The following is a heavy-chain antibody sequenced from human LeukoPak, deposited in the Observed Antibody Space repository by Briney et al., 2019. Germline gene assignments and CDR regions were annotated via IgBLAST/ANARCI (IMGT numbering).Heavy chain of an antibody. J-gene: IGHJ4*02. CDR3: ARDIFIAAAGDY. CDR1: GGSISSGSNY. Sequence: SETLSLTCTVSGGSISSGSNYWGWIRQPAGKGLEWIGRIHTTGYTNYNPSLKSRVTMSIDTSKNQFSLKLSSVTAADTAVYYCARDIFIAAAGDYWGQGTLVTVSS. V-gene: IGHV4-61*02. D-gene: IGHD6-13*01. CDR2: IHTTGYT.